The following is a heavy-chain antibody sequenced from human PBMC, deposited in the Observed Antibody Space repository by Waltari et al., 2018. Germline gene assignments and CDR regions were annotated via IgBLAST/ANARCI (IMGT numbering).Heavy chain of an antibody. Sequence: EVRLAESGGGLVKPGGSLRLSCIASGFDFSDYDMNWVRQAPGTGLEWVSSIGGTHSNIFYADSVKGRFTVSRDNAKKSLNLQMDNLRAEDTGLYYCTRDLYGSGGDWFDPWGQGTLVTVSS. CDR3: TRDLYGSGGDWFDP. D-gene: IGHD3-10*01. CDR1: GFDFSDYD. J-gene: IGHJ5*02. V-gene: IGHV3-21*02. CDR2: IGGTHSNI.